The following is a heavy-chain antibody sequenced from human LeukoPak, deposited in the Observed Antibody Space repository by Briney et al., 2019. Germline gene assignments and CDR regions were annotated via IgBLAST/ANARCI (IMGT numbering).Heavy chain of an antibody. CDR3: ARVDIVVVPAAVYYYYGMDV. CDR1: GYTFTSYY. CDR2: INPSGGST. D-gene: IGHD2-2*01. V-gene: IGHV1-46*01. J-gene: IGHJ6*02. Sequence: ASVTVSCKASGYTFTSYYMHWVRQAPGQGLEWMGIINPSGGSTSYAQKFQGRVTMTRDTSTSTVYMELSSLRSEDTAVYYCARVDIVVVPAAVYYYYGMDVWSQGTTVTVSS.